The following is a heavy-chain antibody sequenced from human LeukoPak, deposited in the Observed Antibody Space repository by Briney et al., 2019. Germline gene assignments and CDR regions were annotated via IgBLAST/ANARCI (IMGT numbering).Heavy chain of an antibody. J-gene: IGHJ6*03. D-gene: IGHD6-13*01. CDR3: ATGAGYSSSWTPKDYYYYYMDV. CDR1: GYSISSSYY. CDR2: IYYSGGT. Sequence: SSETLSLTCTVSGYSISSSYYWSWIRQPPGKGLEWIGYIYYSGGTNYNPSLKSRVTISVDTSKNQFSLKLSSVTAADTAVYYCATGAGYSSSWTPKDYYYYYMDVWGKGTTVTISS. V-gene: IGHV4-61*01.